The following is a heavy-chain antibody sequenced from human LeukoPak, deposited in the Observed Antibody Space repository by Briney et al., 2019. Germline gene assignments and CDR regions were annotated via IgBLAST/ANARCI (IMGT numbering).Heavy chain of an antibody. Sequence: GGSLRLSCAASGFTFSSYWMSWVRQAPGKGLEWVANIKQDGSEKYYVDSVKDRFTISRDNAKNSLYLQMNSLRAEDTAVYYCASIKGSGWYVGYWGQGTLVTVSS. CDR3: ASIKGSGWYVGY. D-gene: IGHD6-19*01. J-gene: IGHJ4*02. V-gene: IGHV3-7*01. CDR1: GFTFSSYW. CDR2: IKQDGSEK.